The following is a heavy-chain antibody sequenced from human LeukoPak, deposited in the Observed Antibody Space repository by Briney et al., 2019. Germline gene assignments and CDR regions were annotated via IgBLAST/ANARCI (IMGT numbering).Heavy chain of an antibody. J-gene: IGHJ6*02. CDR3: ASTRGNSYAYYYGMDV. V-gene: IGHV4-34*01. CDR1: GGSFSGYY. Sequence: SETLSLTCAVYGGSFSGYYWSWIRQPPGKGLEWIGEINHSGSTNYNPSLKSRVTISVDTSKNQFSLKLSSVTAADTAVYYCASTRGNSYAYYYGMDVWGQGTTVTVSS. D-gene: IGHD5-18*01. CDR2: INHSGST.